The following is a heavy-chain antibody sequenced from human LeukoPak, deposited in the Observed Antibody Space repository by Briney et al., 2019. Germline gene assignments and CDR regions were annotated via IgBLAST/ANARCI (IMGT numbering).Heavy chain of an antibody. CDR1: RFTFSSYA. V-gene: IGHV3-7*03. D-gene: IGHD3-16*01. CDR3: ARSRAAVVMGELIPSFYYGMDV. J-gene: IGHJ6*02. Sequence: PGGSLRLSCAASRFTFSSYAMNWVRQAPGKGLEWVATIKQDGGERYYVDSVEGRFTISRDNGKTSVYLQMNSLRADDTAVYYCARSRAAVVMGELIPSFYYGMDVWGQGTTVTVSS. CDR2: IKQDGGER.